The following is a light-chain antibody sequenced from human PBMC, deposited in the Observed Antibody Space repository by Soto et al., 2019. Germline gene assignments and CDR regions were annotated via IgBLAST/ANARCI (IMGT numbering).Light chain of an antibody. CDR2: TND. V-gene: IGLV1-44*01. CDR1: SSNIGTNT. Sequence: QSVLTQPPSASGTPGQRVTISCSGSSSNIGTNTVNWYQQLPGTAPKLLIYTNDQRPSGVPDRFSGSKSGTSASLAISGLRSDDDADYYCASWDDSLNGPVFGGGTKLTVL. J-gene: IGLJ2*01. CDR3: ASWDDSLNGPV.